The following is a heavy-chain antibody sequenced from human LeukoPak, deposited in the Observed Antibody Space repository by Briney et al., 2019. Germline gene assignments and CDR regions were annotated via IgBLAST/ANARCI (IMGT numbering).Heavy chain of an antibody. CDR3: AKDGAGVPAARYYFDY. D-gene: IGHD2-2*01. J-gene: IGHJ4*02. CDR1: GFTFSSYG. V-gene: IGHV3-30*18. Sequence: GGSLRLSCAASGFTFSSYGMHWVRQASGKGLEWVAVISYDGSNKDYADSVKGRFTISRDNSKNTLYLQMNSLRAEDTAVYYCAKDGAGVPAARYYFDYWGQGTLVIVSS. CDR2: ISYDGSNK.